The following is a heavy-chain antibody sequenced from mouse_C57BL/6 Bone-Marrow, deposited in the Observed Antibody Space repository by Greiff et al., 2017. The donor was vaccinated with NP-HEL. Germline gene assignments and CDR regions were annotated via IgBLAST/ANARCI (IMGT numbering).Heavy chain of an antibody. V-gene: IGHV1-15*01. CDR1: GYTFTDYE. Sequence: QVQLKESGAELVRPGASVTLSCKASGYTFTDYEMHWVKQTPVHGLEWIGAIDPETGGTAYNPKFKGKAILTADKSSSTAYMELRSLPSEDSAVYYCTSGSSHYAMDYWGQGTSVTVSS. J-gene: IGHJ4*01. D-gene: IGHD1-1*01. CDR2: IDPETGGT. CDR3: TSGSSHYAMDY.